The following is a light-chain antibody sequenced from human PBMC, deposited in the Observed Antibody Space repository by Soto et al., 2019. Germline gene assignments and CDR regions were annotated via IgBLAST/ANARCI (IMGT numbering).Light chain of an antibody. J-gene: IGKJ1*01. Sequence: VMTQSPATLSASAGARATLSCRASQSVNSNFAWYQQKPGQAPRLLIFGASTTATGIPVRFSGSGSGTEFTLTISSLQSEDFAVYSCQQYNNWPRTFGQGTKVEIK. CDR2: GAS. V-gene: IGKV3-15*01. CDR3: QQYNNWPRT. CDR1: QSVNSN.